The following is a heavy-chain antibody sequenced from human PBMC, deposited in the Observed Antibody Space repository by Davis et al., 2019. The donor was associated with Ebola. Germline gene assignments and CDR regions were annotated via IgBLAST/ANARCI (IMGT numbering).Heavy chain of an antibody. Sequence: GESLKISCAASGFTFSSYWMSWVRQAPGKGLEWVANIKQDGSEKYYVDSVKGRFTISRDNAKNSLYLQMNSLRAEDTAVYYCAREWAPIYDYWGQGTLVTVSS. V-gene: IGHV3-7*01. D-gene: IGHD1-26*01. J-gene: IGHJ4*02. CDR2: IKQDGSEK. CDR1: GFTFSSYW. CDR3: AREWAPIYDY.